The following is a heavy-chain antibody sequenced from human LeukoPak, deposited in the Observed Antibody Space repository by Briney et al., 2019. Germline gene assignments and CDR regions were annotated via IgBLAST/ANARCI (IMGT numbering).Heavy chain of an antibody. CDR3: AKDGSGSYRSHILDY. Sequence: GGSLRLSCAASGFTLDDYAMHWVRQAPGKGLEWVSLISWDGGSTYYADSVKGRFTISRDNSKNSLYLQMNSLRAEDTALYYCAKDGSGSYRSHILDYWGQGTLVTVSS. D-gene: IGHD3-10*01. CDR1: GFTLDDYA. V-gene: IGHV3-43D*04. CDR2: ISWDGGST. J-gene: IGHJ4*02.